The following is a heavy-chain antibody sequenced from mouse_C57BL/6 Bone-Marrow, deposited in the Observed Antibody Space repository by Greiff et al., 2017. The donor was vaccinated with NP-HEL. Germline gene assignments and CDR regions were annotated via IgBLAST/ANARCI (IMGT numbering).Heavy chain of an antibody. CDR1: GYTFTSYW. V-gene: IGHV1-69*01. CDR3: ERWRDYCAMDY. J-gene: IGHJ4*01. Sequence: QVQLQQPGAELVMPGASVKLSCKASGYTFTSYWMHWVKQRPGQGLEWIGEIDPSDSYTNYNQKFKGKSTLTVDKSSSTAYLQLSSLTSEDSAVYFCERWRDYCAMDYWGQGTSVTVSS. CDR2: IDPSDSYT.